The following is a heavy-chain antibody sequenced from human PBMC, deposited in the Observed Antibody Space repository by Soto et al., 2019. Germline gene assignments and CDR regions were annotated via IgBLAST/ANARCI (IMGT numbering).Heavy chain of an antibody. CDR3: AKDDSGPCFDY. J-gene: IGHJ4*02. CDR1: GFTFSSYA. CDR2: ISGSGGST. V-gene: IGHV3-23*01. D-gene: IGHD6-25*01. Sequence: GGSLRLSCAASGFTFSSYAMSWVRQAPGKGLEWASAISGSGGSTYYADSVKGRFTISRDNSKNTLYLQMNSLRAEDTAVYYWAKDDSGPCFDYGGQGTLVTVSS.